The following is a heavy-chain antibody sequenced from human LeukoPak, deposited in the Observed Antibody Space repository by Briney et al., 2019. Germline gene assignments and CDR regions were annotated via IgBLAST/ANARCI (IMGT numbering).Heavy chain of an antibody. Sequence: VSVKVSCKASGYTFTSYYMHSVRQAPGQGLEWMGIINHSRHSQSYAQKFQGKVTITRDTSTRTVYKELSSLRYEDTAVYYCARDWDSSCYYSYYFDYWGQGTLVTVSS. CDR1: GYTFTSYY. J-gene: IGHJ4*02. V-gene: IGHV1-46*01. CDR2: INHSRHSQ. D-gene: IGHD3-22*01. CDR3: ARDWDSSCYYSYYFDY.